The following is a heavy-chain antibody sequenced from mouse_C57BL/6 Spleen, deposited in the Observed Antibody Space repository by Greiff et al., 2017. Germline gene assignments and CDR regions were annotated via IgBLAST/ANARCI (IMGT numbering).Heavy chain of an antibody. CDR3: ARGYGSSSYYFDY. CDR2: INPSSGYT. CDR1: GYTFTSYT. V-gene: IGHV1-4*01. J-gene: IGHJ2*01. D-gene: IGHD1-1*01. Sequence: QVHVKQSGAELARPGASVKMSCKASGYTFTSYTMHWVKQRPGQGLEWIGYINPSSGYTKYNQKFKDKATLTADKSSSTAYMQLSSLTSEDSAVYYCARGYGSSSYYFDYWGQGTTLTVSS.